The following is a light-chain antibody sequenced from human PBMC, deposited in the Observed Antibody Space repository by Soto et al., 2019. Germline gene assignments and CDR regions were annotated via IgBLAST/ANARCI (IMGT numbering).Light chain of an antibody. J-gene: IGLJ1*01. V-gene: IGLV2-8*01. Sequence: QSVLTQPPSASGSPGQSVTISCIGTASDIGRYNYVSWYQHHPGKAPKLIIYEATKRPPGVPDRFSGSKSGNTASLTVSGLQADDEADYYCNSYVGSNNYVFGTGTKVTVL. CDR3: NSYVGSNNYV. CDR1: ASDIGRYNY. CDR2: EAT.